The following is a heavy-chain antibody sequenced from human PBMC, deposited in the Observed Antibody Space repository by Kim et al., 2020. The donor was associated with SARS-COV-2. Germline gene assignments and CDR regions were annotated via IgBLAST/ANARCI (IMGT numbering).Heavy chain of an antibody. J-gene: IGHJ5*02. CDR2: ISGSGGNT. CDR3: ATATVAATNWFDP. V-gene: IGHV3-23*01. D-gene: IGHD6-19*01. Sequence: GGSLRLSCAASGFTFSSYAMSWVRQAPGKGLEWVSAISGSGGNTYYADSVKGRFTISRDNSKNTLYLQMNSLRAEDAAVYYCATATVAATNWFDPWGQGTLVTVSS. CDR1: GFTFSSYA.